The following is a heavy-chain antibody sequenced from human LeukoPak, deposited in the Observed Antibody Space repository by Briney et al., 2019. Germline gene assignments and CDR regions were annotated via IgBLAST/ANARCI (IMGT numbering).Heavy chain of an antibody. Sequence: ASVKVSCKASGGTFSSYAISWVRQAPGQGLEWMGGISAYNGNTNYAQKLQGRVTMTTDTSTSTAYMELRSLRSDDTAVYYCARDQMVVDYWGQGTLVTVSS. D-gene: IGHD3-10*01. V-gene: IGHV1-18*01. CDR1: GGTFSSYA. CDR3: ARDQMVVDY. J-gene: IGHJ4*02. CDR2: ISAYNGNT.